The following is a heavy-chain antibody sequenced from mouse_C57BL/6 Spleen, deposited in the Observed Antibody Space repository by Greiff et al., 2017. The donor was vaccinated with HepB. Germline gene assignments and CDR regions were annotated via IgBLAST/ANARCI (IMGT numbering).Heavy chain of an antibody. CDR3: ARLGTTVVATDYFDY. Sequence: VQLQQSGAELVKPGASVKLSCKASGYTFTSYWMHWVKQRPGRGLEWIGRIDPNSGGTKYNEKFKSKATLTVDKPSSTAYMQLSSLTSEDSAVYYCARLGTTVVATDYFDYWGQGTTLTVSS. D-gene: IGHD1-1*01. CDR2: IDPNSGGT. V-gene: IGHV1-72*01. CDR1: GYTFTSYW. J-gene: IGHJ2*01.